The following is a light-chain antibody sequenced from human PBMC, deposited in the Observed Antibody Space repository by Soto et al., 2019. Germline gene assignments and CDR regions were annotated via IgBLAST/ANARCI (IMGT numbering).Light chain of an antibody. CDR1: QSISTF. V-gene: IGKV1-39*01. CDR3: QESFTSRPT. CDR2: TAS. J-gene: IGKJ4*01. Sequence: DIQMTQSPSSLSASVGDRVTITCRASQSISTFLNWYQQKPGKAPNLLIFTASSLQSGVPSRFSGSGSGTDFTLPISGLQPEYFATYYCQESFTSRPTFGGGTKVEIK.